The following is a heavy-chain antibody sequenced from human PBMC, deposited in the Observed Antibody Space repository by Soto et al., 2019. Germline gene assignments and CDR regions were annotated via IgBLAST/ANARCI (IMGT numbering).Heavy chain of an antibody. J-gene: IGHJ3*01. D-gene: IGHD2-8*01. CDR1: GFTFTNYA. Sequence: EVQLLESGGDLVQPGGSLRLSCAASGFTFTNYAMSWVRQAPGKGLEWVAAVSDNGGATYFADSVKGRFTISRDNSKNTLYLQMNSLRAEDTALYYCAKGGGVSVLDAFDVWGQVTMVTVSS. CDR2: VSDNGGAT. CDR3: AKGGGVSVLDAFDV. V-gene: IGHV3-23*01.